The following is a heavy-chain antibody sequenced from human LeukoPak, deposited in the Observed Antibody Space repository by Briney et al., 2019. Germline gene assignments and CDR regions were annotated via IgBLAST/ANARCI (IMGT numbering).Heavy chain of an antibody. CDR2: ISGSGGST. V-gene: IGHV3-23*01. J-gene: IGHJ3*02. CDR3: AKAPGVKSLRYYGSGSNDAFGI. CDR1: GFTFSSYA. Sequence: GGSLRLSCAASGFTFSSYAMSWVRQAPGKGLEWVSAISGSGGSTYYADSVKGRFTISRDNSKNTLYLQMNSLRAEDTAVYYCAKAPGVKSLRYYGSGSNDAFGIWGQGTMVTVSS. D-gene: IGHD3-10*01.